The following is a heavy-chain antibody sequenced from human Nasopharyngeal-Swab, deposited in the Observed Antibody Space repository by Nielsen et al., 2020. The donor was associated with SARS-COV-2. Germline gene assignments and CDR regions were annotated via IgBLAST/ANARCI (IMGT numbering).Heavy chain of an antibody. Sequence: GESLKISCKGSGYSFTSYWISWVRQMPGKGLEWMGRIDPSDSYTNYSPSFQGHVTIPADKSISTAYLQWSSLKASDTAMYYCARSAAYCGGDCYSRGYYYYYYMDVWGKGTTVTVSS. V-gene: IGHV5-10-1*01. D-gene: IGHD2-21*02. J-gene: IGHJ6*03. CDR2: IDPSDSYT. CDR3: ARSAAYCGGDCYSRGYYYYYYMDV. CDR1: GYSFTSYW.